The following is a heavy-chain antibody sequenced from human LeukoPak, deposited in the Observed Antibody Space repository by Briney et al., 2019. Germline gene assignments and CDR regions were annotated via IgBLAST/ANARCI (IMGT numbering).Heavy chain of an antibody. J-gene: IGHJ4*02. CDR2: ISWNSGSI. Sequence: PGGSLRLSCAASGFTFDDYAMHWVRQAPGKGLEWVSGISWNSGSIGYADSVKGRFTISRDNAKNSLYLQMNSLRAEDTALYYCAKQQGWFGPLDYWGQGTMVTVSS. D-gene: IGHD3-10*01. V-gene: IGHV3-9*01. CDR3: AKQQGWFGPLDY. CDR1: GFTFDDYA.